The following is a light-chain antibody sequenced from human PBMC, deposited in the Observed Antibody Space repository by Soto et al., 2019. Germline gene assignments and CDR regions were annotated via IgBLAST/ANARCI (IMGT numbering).Light chain of an antibody. CDR2: SAS. CDR1: QSISTE. Sequence: EIVMTQSPATLSVSPGERATLSCRASQSISTELAWYQQKPGQPPRLLIYSASTRATGVPARFTGSGSDSEFTLTISGLQSEDFAVYYCQQGNNWPLTFGQGTRLEI. CDR3: QQGNNWPLT. V-gene: IGKV3-15*01. J-gene: IGKJ2*01.